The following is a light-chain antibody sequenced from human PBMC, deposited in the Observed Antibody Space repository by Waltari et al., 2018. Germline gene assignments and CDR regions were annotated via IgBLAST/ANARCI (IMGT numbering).Light chain of an antibody. CDR2: KSF. V-gene: IGKV1-5*03. CDR1: QSISNW. CDR3: QQYNIWPYT. Sequence: DIQMTQSPSTLSASVGDRVTITCRASQSISNWLAWYQQKPGKAPKVLIYKSFTLQSGVTSRFSGSGSGTEFSLTISSLQPDDFATYYCQQYNIWPYTFGQGTTLEI. J-gene: IGKJ2*01.